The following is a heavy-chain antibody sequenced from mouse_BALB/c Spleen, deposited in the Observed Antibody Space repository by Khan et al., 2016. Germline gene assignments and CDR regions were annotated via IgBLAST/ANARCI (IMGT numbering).Heavy chain of an antibody. CDR2: ISSGGSYT. CDR3: AREGDAMDY. CDR1: GFTFSSYA. D-gene: IGHD3-3*01. Sequence: EVELVESGGGLVKPGGSLKLSCAASGFTFSSYAMSWVRQSPEKRLEWVAEISSGGSYTYYPDTVTGRFTISRDNAKNTLYLEMSSRRSEYTAMYYCAREGDAMDYWGQGTSVTVSS. J-gene: IGHJ4*01. V-gene: IGHV5-9-4*01.